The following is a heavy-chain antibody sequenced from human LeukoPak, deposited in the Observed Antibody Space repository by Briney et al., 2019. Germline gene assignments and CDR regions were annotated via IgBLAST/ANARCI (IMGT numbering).Heavy chain of an antibody. D-gene: IGHD3-10*01. J-gene: IGHJ3*02. CDR1: GYSFTSCW. Sequence: GESLRISCKGSGYSFTSCWISWVRQMPGKGLEWMGRVDPSDSYTNYSPSFQGHVSISADKSISTAYLQWRSLKASDTAMYYCASLFRDDVFDIWGQGTMVTVSS. V-gene: IGHV5-10-1*01. CDR3: ASLFRDDVFDI. CDR2: VDPSDSYT.